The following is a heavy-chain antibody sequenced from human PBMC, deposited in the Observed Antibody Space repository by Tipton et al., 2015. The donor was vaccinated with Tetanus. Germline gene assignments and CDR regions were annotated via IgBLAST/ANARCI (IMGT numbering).Heavy chain of an antibody. V-gene: IGHV4-39*02. D-gene: IGHD3-16*01. Sequence: PGLVKPSETLSLTCSVSGGSISTYYWGWIRQPPGKRLEWIGSIYYSGSAYHNPSLKSRVTISVDTSKNQFSLKLSSVTAADTAVYYCARDSRVLGPWFYWGQGTLVTVSS. CDR2: IYYSGSA. J-gene: IGHJ4*02. CDR1: GGSISTYY. CDR3: ARDSRVLGPWFY.